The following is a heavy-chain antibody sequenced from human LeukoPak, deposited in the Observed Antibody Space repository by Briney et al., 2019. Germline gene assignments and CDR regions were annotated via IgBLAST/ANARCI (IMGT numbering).Heavy chain of an antibody. V-gene: IGHV4-59*01. CDR2: IYYSGST. CDR1: GGSISNYY. Sequence: SETLSLTCTVSGGSISNYYWSWIRQPPGKGLEWIGYIYYSGSTKYNPSLKSRVTISVDTSKNQFSLRLSSVTAADTAVYYCARDWGVSARPGYMDVWGKGTTITVSS. J-gene: IGHJ6*03. CDR3: ARDWGVSARPGYMDV. D-gene: IGHD6-6*01.